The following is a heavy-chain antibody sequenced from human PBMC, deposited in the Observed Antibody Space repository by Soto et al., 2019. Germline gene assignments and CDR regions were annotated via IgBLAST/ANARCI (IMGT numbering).Heavy chain of an antibody. V-gene: IGHV4-30-4*01. D-gene: IGHD6-6*01. CDR2: IYYSGST. J-gene: IGHJ6*02. CDR3: ARAAGKQLARFYYYYAMDV. CDR1: GGSISSGDYY. Sequence: SETLSLTCTVSGGSISSGDYYWSWIRQPPGKGLEWIGYIYYSGSTYYNPSLKSRVTISVDTSKNQFSLKLSSVTAADTAVYYCARAAGKQLARFYYYYAMDVWGQGTTVTVSS.